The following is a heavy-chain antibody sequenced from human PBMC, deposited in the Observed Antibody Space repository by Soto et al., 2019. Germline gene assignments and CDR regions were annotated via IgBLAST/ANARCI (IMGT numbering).Heavy chain of an antibody. CDR2: ISGSGGST. Sequence: GGSLRLSCAASGFTFSSYAMSWVRQAPGKGLEWVSAISGSGGSTYYADSVKGRFTISRDNSKNTLYLQMNSLRAEDTAVYYCVLAVAGTYYYGMDVWGQGTTVTVS. CDR1: GFTFSSYA. D-gene: IGHD6-19*01. CDR3: VLAVAGTYYYGMDV. V-gene: IGHV3-23*01. J-gene: IGHJ6*02.